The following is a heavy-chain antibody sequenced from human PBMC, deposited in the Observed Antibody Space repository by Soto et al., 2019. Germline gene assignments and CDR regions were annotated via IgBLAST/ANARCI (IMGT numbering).Heavy chain of an antibody. CDR1: GFTFSTYW. V-gene: IGHV3-7*01. J-gene: IGHJ4*02. Sequence: EVQLVESGGGSVQPGGSLRLSCAASGFTFSTYWMHWVRQAPGKGLEWVANIKQDGSEKYYLDSVKGRFTISRDNAKSSLYLQMNSLRAEDTAVYYCARVLAAADSLWGQGTLVTVSS. D-gene: IGHD6-13*01. CDR3: ARVLAAADSL. CDR2: IKQDGSEK.